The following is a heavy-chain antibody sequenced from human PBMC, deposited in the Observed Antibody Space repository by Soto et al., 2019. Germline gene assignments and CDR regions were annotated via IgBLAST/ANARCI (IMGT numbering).Heavy chain of an antibody. D-gene: IGHD2-2*01. CDR2: IYYSGST. CDR1: GGSISSSSYY. CDR3: ARHECTSCYPAVGYYYYMDV. J-gene: IGHJ6*03. V-gene: IGHV4-39*01. Sequence: SETLSLTCTVSGGSISSSSYYWGWIRQPPGKGLEWIGSIYYSGSTYYNPSLKSRVTISVDTSKNQFSLKLSSVTAADTAVYYCARHECTSCYPAVGYYYYMDVWGKGTTVTVSS.